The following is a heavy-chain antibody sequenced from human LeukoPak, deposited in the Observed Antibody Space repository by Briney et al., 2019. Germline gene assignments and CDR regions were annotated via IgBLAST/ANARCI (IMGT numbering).Heavy chain of an antibody. CDR1: GDSISSYY. CDR3: ASLRRGYCSSTRCRDAFDF. J-gene: IGHJ3*01. V-gene: IGHV4-59*01. D-gene: IGHD2-2*01. CDR2: IYYSGST. Sequence: SQTLSLASNVYGDSISSYYWSWIRQPPGKGLEWIGDIYYSGSTNSNPSLKSRVTISVDTSKNQFSLRLSSVTAADTAVYYCASLRRGYCSSTRCRDAFDFWGQGTMVTVSS.